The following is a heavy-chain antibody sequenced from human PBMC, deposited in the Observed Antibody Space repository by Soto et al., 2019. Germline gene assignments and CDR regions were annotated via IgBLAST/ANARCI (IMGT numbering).Heavy chain of an antibody. Sequence: EVQLLESGGGLVQPGGSLRLSCAASGFTFNNYAMNWVRQAPGKGLEWVSAISGGGGSTYYADSVKGRFTISRDNSKNTLYLQINSLRADDTAVYYCVKDHDYKERGPTWGQGTMVSVSS. CDR1: GFTFNNYA. CDR2: ISGGGGST. J-gene: IGHJ3*01. V-gene: IGHV3-23*01. D-gene: IGHD4-4*01. CDR3: VKDHDYKERGPT.